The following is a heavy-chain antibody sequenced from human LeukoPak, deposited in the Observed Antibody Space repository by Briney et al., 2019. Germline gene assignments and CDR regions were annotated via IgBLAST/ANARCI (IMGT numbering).Heavy chain of an antibody. D-gene: IGHD3-10*01. Sequence: SETLSLTCTVSGGSISSGGYYWSWIRQHPGKGLEWIGYIYYSGNTYYNPSLKSRVTISVDTSKNQFSLKLSSVTAADTAVYYCARGGVLWFGEFVWFDPWAREPWSPSPQ. CDR3: ARGGVLWFGEFVWFDP. V-gene: IGHV4-31*03. CDR2: IYYSGNT. CDR1: GGSISSGGYY. J-gene: IGHJ5*02.